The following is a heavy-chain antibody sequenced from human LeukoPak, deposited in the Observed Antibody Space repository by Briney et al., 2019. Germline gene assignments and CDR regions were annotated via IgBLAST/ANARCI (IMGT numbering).Heavy chain of an antibody. Sequence: GGSLRLSCAASGFTFSSYGMNWVRQASGKGLEWVGHIKSKTDGGTTDYAAPVKGRFTISRDDSKNTLYLQMNSLKTEDTAVYYCSTTYYYDSSEGYWGQGTLVTVSS. CDR3: STTYYYDSSEGY. CDR2: IKSKTDGGTT. V-gene: IGHV3-15*07. D-gene: IGHD3-22*01. J-gene: IGHJ4*02. CDR1: GFTFSSYG.